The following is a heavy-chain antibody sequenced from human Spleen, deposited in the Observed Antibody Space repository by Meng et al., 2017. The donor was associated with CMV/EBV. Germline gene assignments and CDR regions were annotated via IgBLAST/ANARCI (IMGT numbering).Heavy chain of an antibody. Sequence: SSNFWTSYRHVAGQELEWLGAIYHRGSTNYNPSLKSQVTLTVDSFTSQFCLNLGSVTDPDTAVYSCAGIERRRMLRYCGSACSSSDYWGQGTLVTVSS. D-gene: IGHD2-21*02. V-gene: IGHV4-4*01. CDR2: IYHRGST. CDR1: SSNF. J-gene: IGHJ4*02. CDR3: AGIERRRMLRYCGSACSSSDY.